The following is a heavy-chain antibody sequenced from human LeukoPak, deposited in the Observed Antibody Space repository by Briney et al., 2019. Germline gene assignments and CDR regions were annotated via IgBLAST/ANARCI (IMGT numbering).Heavy chain of an antibody. CDR1: GYTFTSYG. V-gene: IGHV1-18*01. Sequence: GASVKVSCKASGYTFTSYGISWVRQAPGQGLEWMGWISAYNGNTNYAQKLQGRVTMTTDTSTSTAYMELRSLRSDDTAVYYCARDRARGYDSNAFDIWGQGTMVTVSS. D-gene: IGHD5-12*01. CDR3: ARDRARGYDSNAFDI. CDR2: ISAYNGNT. J-gene: IGHJ3*02.